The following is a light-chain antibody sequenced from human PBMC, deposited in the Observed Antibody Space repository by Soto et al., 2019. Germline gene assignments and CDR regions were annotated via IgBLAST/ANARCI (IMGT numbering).Light chain of an antibody. CDR2: DAS. J-gene: IGKJ4*01. CDR1: QSVSSSY. V-gene: IGKV3-11*01. CDR3: QQRSNWPRLT. Sequence: EIVFTQSPGTLSLSPGERATLSCSASQSVSSSYLAWYQQKPGQAPRLLIYDASNRATGIPARFSGSGSGTDFTLTISSLEPEDFAVYYCQQRSNWPRLTFGGGTKVDIK.